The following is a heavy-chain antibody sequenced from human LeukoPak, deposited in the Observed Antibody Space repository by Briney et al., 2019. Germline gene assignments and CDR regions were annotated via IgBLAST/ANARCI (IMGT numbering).Heavy chain of an antibody. V-gene: IGHV3-30*03. J-gene: IGHJ4*02. Sequence: GRSLRLSCAASGFTFSSYGMHWVRQAPGKGLEWVAVISYDGSNKYYADSVKGRFTSSRDNSKNTLYLQMNSLRAEDTAVYYCARDYYDSSGYYPWGYWGQGTLVTVSS. CDR2: ISYDGSNK. D-gene: IGHD3-22*01. CDR1: GFTFSSYG. CDR3: ARDYYDSSGYYPWGY.